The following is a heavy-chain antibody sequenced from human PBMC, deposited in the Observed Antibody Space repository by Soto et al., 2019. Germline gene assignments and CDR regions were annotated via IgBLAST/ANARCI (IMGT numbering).Heavy chain of an antibody. Sequence: QVQLVQSGAEVKKPGSSVKVSCKASGGTFSNYVVNWVRQAPGQGLEWMGRIIPISGAANYAQKFQGSVTITADKSTTTSYMELSSLRSEDTAVYYCARDMTRTAVPYFDFWGQGTLVTVSS. CDR3: ARDMTRTAVPYFDF. V-gene: IGHV1-69*06. D-gene: IGHD1-7*01. J-gene: IGHJ4*02. CDR1: GGTFSNYV. CDR2: IIPISGAA.